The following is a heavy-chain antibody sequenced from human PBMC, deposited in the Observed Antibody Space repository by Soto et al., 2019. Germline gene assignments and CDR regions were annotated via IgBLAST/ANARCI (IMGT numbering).Heavy chain of an antibody. CDR2: INPNSGGT. Sequence: XSVKFSCEASVYTFTCYYMHWVRQAPGQGLEWMGWINPNSGGTNYAQKFQGRVTMTRDTSISTAYMELSRLRSDDTAVYYCAREGIAARPGDSWGQGTLVTVSS. D-gene: IGHD6-6*01. J-gene: IGHJ4*02. CDR3: AREGIAARPGDS. CDR1: VYTFTCYY. V-gene: IGHV1-2*02.